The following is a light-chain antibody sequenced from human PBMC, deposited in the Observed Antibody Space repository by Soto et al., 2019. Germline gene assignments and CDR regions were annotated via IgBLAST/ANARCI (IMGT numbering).Light chain of an antibody. CDR3: QQYSAYPYT. J-gene: IGKJ2*01. Sequence: DIGMTQSPSSLSASVGDRVTITCRASQTISSWLAWHQQKSGRAPKLLIYDASSLEGGVPSRFSGSGSGTEFTLTISSLQADDFATYYCQQYSAYPYTFGQGTKVDIK. CDR1: QTISSW. V-gene: IGKV1-5*01. CDR2: DAS.